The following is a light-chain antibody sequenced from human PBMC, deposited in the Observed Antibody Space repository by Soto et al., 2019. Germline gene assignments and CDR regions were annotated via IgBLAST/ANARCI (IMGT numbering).Light chain of an antibody. CDR2: INN. V-gene: IGLV1-44*01. CDR3: ATWDASLNGPV. CDR1: SSNIGGNT. J-gene: IGLJ2*01. Sequence: QSVLTQPPSASATPGQTVIISCSGSSSNIGGNTVNWYQQFSGKAPKLLIYINNQRPSGVPDRFSASKSGTSASLAIRGLQSEDEAHYYCATWDASLNGPVFGGGTKVTVL.